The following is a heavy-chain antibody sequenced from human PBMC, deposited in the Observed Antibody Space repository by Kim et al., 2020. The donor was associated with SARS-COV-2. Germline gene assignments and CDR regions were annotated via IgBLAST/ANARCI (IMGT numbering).Heavy chain of an antibody. D-gene: IGHD4-17*01. CDR3: ASGHGDTLR. V-gene: IGHV3-53*04. J-gene: IGHJ4*02. Sequence: YSADPVKGRFTIARHNSNNTLYLQMNSLRAEDTAVYYCASGHGDTLRWGQGTLVTVSS.